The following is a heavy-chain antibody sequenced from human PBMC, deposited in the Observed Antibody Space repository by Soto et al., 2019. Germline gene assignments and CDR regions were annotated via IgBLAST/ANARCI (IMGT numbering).Heavy chain of an antibody. Sequence: SETLSLTCTVSGGSISSYYWSWIRQPPGKGLEWIGYIYYSGSTNYNPSLKSRVTISVDTSKNQFSLKLSSVTAADTAVYYCARAKLPLYSSSRYWFDPWGQGTLVPVSS. CDR3: ARAKLPLYSSSRYWFDP. D-gene: IGHD6-13*01. V-gene: IGHV4-59*08. CDR2: IYYSGST. CDR1: GGSISSYY. J-gene: IGHJ5*02.